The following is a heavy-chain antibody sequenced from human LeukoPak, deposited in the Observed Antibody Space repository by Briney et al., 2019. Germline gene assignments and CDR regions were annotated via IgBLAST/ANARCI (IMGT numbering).Heavy chain of an antibody. J-gene: IGHJ4*02. CDR1: GFTFSSYG. CDR2: IRYDGSNK. V-gene: IGHV3-30*02. Sequence: PGGSLRLSCAASGFTFSSYGMHWVRQAPGKGLEWVAFIRYDGSNKYYADSVKGRFTISRDNSKNTLYLQVNSLRAEDTAVYYCAKVAPGYTHGAHFDYWGQGTLVTVSS. CDR3: AKVAPGYTHGAHFDY. D-gene: IGHD5-18*01.